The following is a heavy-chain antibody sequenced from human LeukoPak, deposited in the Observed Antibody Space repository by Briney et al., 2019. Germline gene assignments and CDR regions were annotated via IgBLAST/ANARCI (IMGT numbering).Heavy chain of an antibody. D-gene: IGHD3-10*01. CDR1: GGSFSGYY. Sequence: PSETLSLTCAVYGGSFSGYYWTWIRQPPGKGLEWIGEINHSGSTNYNPSLKSRVTISVDTSKNQFSLKVTSVTAADTAVYYCARRTGSGSYYVDFWGQGTVVTVSS. CDR3: ARRTGSGSYYVDF. V-gene: IGHV4-34*01. CDR2: INHSGST. J-gene: IGHJ4*02.